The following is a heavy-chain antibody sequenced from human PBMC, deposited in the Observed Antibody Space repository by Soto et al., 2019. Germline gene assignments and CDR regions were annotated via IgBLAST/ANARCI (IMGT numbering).Heavy chain of an antibody. D-gene: IGHD3-22*01. CDR1: GYTFTSYG. V-gene: IGHV1-18*01. CDR3: ARGYDSSGYYSYYYYYGMDV. J-gene: IGHJ6*02. CDR2: ISAYNGNT. Sequence: ASVKVSCKASGYTFTSYGISWVRQAPGQGLEWMGWISAYNGNTNYAQKLQGRVTMTTDTSTSTAYMELRSLRSDDTAVYYCARGYDSSGYYSYYYYYGMDVWGQGTTVTVSS.